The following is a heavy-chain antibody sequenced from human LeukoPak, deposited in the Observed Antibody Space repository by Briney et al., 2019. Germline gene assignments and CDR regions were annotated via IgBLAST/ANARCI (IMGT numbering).Heavy chain of an antibody. Sequence: GASVKVSCKASGDTFTTSHMHWVRQAPGKRLEWMGKINPSGGSTTYAQQFRGRVSMTRDLSMSTVYVELSSLTSEDTAVYYCVRNLMQFTGLAYWGQGTLVTVSS. CDR2: INPSGGST. J-gene: IGHJ4*02. V-gene: IGHV1-46*01. CDR3: VRNLMQFTGLAY. CDR1: GDTFTTSH. D-gene: IGHD2-8*02.